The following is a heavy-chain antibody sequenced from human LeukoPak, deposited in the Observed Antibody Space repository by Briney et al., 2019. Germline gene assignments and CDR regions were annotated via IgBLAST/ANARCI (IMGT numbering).Heavy chain of an antibody. V-gene: IGHV4-4*07. Sequence: PSETLSLTCTVSGGSICSYSWSWIRQPAGKGLEWIGRIYTSGSTNYNPSLKSRVTISVDKSKNQFSLNLTSVTAADTAVYYCARLGYCSGGRCPWDYYYYMDVWGDGTTVTVSS. CDR1: GGSICSYS. D-gene: IGHD2-15*01. CDR3: ARLGYCSGGRCPWDYYYYMDV. J-gene: IGHJ6*03. CDR2: IYTSGST.